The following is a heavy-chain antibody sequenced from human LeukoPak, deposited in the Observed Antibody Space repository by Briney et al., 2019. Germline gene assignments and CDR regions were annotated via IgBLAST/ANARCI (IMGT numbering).Heavy chain of an antibody. CDR1: GGSISSYY. CDR3: ASWGDYYGSGHRNAFDI. V-gene: IGHV4-59*01. J-gene: IGHJ3*02. Sequence: SETLSLTCTVSGGSISSYYWSWIRQPPGKGLEWIGYIYYSGSTNYNPSLKSRVTISVDTSKNQFSLKLSSVTAADTAVYYCASWGDYYGSGHRNAFDIWGQGTMVTVAS. D-gene: IGHD3-10*01. CDR2: IYYSGST.